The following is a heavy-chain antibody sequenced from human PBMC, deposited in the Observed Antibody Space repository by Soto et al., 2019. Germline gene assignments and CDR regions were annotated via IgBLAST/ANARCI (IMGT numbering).Heavy chain of an antibody. CDR2: MNGDGTYI. Sequence: GGSLRLSCAVSGFTLGPWWMHWVRQVPGKGLVWVSRMNGDGTYITYGDFAKGRFTISRDNAKNTLFLQMNSLRAEDTAVYYCVRENYFGLDRWGQGTLVTVSS. CDR3: VRENYFGLDR. D-gene: IGHD1-7*01. V-gene: IGHV3-74*01. CDR1: GFTLGPWW. J-gene: IGHJ5*02.